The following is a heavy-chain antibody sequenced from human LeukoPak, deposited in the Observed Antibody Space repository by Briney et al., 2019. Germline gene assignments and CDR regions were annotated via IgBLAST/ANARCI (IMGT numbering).Heavy chain of an antibody. V-gene: IGHV1-24*01. D-gene: IGHD5-18*01. CDR3: ARDRIQLWLMNNWFDP. Sequence: ASVKVSCKVSGYTLTELSMHWVRQAPGKGLEWMGGFDPEDGETIYAQKFQGRVTMTEDTSTDTAYMELSSLRSDDTAVYYCARDRIQLWLMNNWFDPWGQGTLVTVSS. J-gene: IGHJ5*02. CDR2: FDPEDGET. CDR1: GYTLTELS.